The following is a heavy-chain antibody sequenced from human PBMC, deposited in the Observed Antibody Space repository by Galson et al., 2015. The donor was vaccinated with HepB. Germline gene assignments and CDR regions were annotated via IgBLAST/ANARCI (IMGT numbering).Heavy chain of an antibody. CDR3: ATLRGVLQWFGETKQNYHDY. D-gene: IGHD3-10*01. V-gene: IGHV3-30*04. CDR1: GFTFSSYA. J-gene: IGHJ4*02. Sequence: SLRLSCAASGFTFSSYAMHWVRQAPGKGLEWVAVISYDGSNKYYADSVKGRFTISRDNSKNTLYLQMNSLRAEDTAVCYCATLRGVLQWFGETKQNYHDYWGQGTLVTVST. CDR2: ISYDGSNK.